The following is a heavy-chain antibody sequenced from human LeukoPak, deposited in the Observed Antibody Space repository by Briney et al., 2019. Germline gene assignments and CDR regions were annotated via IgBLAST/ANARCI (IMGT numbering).Heavy chain of an antibody. V-gene: IGHV4-61*01. J-gene: IGHJ4*02. CDR3: ARASGVSSYLLPI. Sequence: SETLSLTCTVSGGSVSSGRYYWSWIRQPPGKGLEWIGYICYSGSTSYNPSYSSGSTNYNPSLKSRVTISIDTSKNQFSLRLNSVTAAGTAVYYCARASGVSSYLLPIWGQGTLVTVSS. CDR2: ICYSGSTSYNPSYSSGST. D-gene: IGHD2-8*01. CDR1: GGSVSSGRYY.